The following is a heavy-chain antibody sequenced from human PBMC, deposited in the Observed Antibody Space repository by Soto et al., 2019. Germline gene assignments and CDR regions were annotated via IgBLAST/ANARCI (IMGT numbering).Heavy chain of an antibody. V-gene: IGHV4-61*01. CDR1: SVSVTSVCSY. Sequence: SETLSLTCYVVSVSVTSVCSYLSWIRKPPGKGLEWIGYSYHTGITNYNPALRSRVTISVDTSKNQFSLNLKSVTAADTAVYYCARDRGTDDSWGQGTLVTVSS. CDR2: SYHTGIT. J-gene: IGHJ4*02. CDR3: ARDRGTDDS.